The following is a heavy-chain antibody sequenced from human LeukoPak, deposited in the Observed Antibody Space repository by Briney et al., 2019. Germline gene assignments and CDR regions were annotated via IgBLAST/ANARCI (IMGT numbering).Heavy chain of an antibody. J-gene: IGHJ5*02. CDR3: ARCSGGSCYSSPFDP. Sequence: GGSLRLSCAASGFTVSSNYMSWVRQAPGKGLEWVSVIYSGGSTYYADSVKGRFTISRDNSKNTLYLQVNSLRAEDTAVYYCARCSGGSCYSSPFDPWGQGTLVTVSS. V-gene: IGHV3-66*01. CDR2: IYSGGST. D-gene: IGHD2-15*01. CDR1: GFTVSSNY.